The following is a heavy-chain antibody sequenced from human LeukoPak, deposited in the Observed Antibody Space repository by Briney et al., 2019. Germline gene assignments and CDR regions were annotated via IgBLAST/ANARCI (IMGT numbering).Heavy chain of an antibody. CDR3: ASEGSNDFWSGYYSRGGYYFDY. J-gene: IGHJ4*02. V-gene: IGHV3-23*01. Sequence: GGSLRLSCAASGLIVNNYAMSWVRQAPGKGLEWVSAISGSGGSTYYADSVKGRFTISRDNSKNTLYLQMNSLRAEDTAVYYCASEGSNDFWSGYYSRGGYYFDYWGQGTLVTVSS. CDR1: GLIVNNYA. D-gene: IGHD3-3*01. CDR2: ISGSGGST.